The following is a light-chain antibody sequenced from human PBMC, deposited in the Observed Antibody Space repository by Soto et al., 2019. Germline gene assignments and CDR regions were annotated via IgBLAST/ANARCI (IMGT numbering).Light chain of an antibody. CDR3: AAWDDSLSVYYV. CDR1: SSNIGSNF. V-gene: IGLV1-47*01. Sequence: QSVLTQPPSASGTPGRRVTISCSGSSSNIGSNFVYWYQQLPGTAPKLLIYKNNQRPSGVPDRFSGSKSGTSASLAISGLRSEDEADYYCAAWDDSLSVYYVFGTGTKVTVL. CDR2: KNN. J-gene: IGLJ1*01.